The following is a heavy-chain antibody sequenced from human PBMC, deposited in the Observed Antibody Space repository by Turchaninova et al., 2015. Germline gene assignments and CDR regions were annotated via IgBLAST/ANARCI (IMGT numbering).Heavy chain of an antibody. Sequence: EVHMVVSGGGWVQGGRSLSLCCKTSGFTFVVYAMSWCRQSAGKGREWGGLVRSKYYGGTTEYAASVKGRFIISREDSRSVAFLQMDSLQIEDTGVYYCSKTQTFDFWGQGTLVTVSS. V-gene: IGHV3-49*03. CDR3: SKTQTFDF. J-gene: IGHJ5*01. CDR1: GFTFVVYA. CDR2: VRSKYYGGTT.